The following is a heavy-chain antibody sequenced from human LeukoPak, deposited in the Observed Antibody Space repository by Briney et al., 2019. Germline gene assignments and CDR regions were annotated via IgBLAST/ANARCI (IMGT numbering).Heavy chain of an antibody. CDR1: GFTFSSYS. CDR2: ISSSSSYI. J-gene: IGHJ6*03. CDR3: ARDTSGDIVEIPNYYYYYMDV. V-gene: IGHV3-21*01. D-gene: IGHD2-15*01. Sequence: PGGSLRLSCAASGFTFSSYSMNWVRQAPGKGLEWVSSISSSSSYIYYADSVKGRFTISRDNAKNSLYLQMNSLRAEDTAVYYCARDTSGDIVEIPNYYYYYMDVWGQGTTVTVSS.